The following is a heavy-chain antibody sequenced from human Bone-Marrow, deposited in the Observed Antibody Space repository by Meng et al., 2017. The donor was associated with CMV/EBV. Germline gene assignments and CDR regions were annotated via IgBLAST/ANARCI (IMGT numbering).Heavy chain of an antibody. CDR3: ARDPFYCSSTSCYGLDYGMDV. J-gene: IGHJ6*02. Sequence: GESLKISCAASGFTFSSYGMHWVRQAPGKGLEWVAVIWYDGSNKYYADSVKGRFTISRDNSKNTLYLQMNSLRAEDTAVYYCARDPFYCSSTSCYGLDYGMDVWGQGTTVTVSS. CDR2: IWYDGSNK. CDR1: GFTFSSYG. V-gene: IGHV3-30*19. D-gene: IGHD2-2*01.